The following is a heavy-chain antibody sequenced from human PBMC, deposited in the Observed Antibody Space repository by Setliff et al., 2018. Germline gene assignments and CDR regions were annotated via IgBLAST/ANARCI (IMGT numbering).Heavy chain of an antibody. CDR3: ARAPRYFDSTGSYFDG. CDR2: INHRGST. CDR1: GGTFSDYH. Sequence: SETLSLTCAAYGGTFSDYHWTWIRQSPEKGLEWIGEINHRGSTNYNPSLKSRVTISIDTSKDQFSLKLISMTAADTAVYYCARAPRYFDSTGSYFDGWGQGTLVTVSS. V-gene: IGHV4-34*01. J-gene: IGHJ4*02. D-gene: IGHD3-22*01.